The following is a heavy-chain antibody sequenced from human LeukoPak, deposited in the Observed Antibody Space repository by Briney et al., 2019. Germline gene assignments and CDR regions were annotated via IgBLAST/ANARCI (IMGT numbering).Heavy chain of an antibody. J-gene: IGHJ6*03. V-gene: IGHV3-48*03. Sequence: GGSLRLSCAASGFTFSSYEMNWVRQAPGKGLEWISDISSSGSTINYADSVKGRFTISRDNAKKSVYLQMNSLRAEDTAVYYCARAYSERYGLGYYYMDVWGKGTTVTISS. CDR1: GFTFSSYE. CDR3: ARAYSERYGLGYYYMDV. D-gene: IGHD1-26*01. CDR2: ISSSGSTI.